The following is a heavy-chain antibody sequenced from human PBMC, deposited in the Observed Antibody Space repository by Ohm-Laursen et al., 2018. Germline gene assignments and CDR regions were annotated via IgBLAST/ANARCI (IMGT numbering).Heavy chain of an antibody. Sequence: GSLRLSCAASGFTFSSYSMNWVRQAPGKGLEWVSYISSSSTIYYADSVKGRFTISRDNAKNSLYLQMNSLRAEDTAVYYCARVGGGLLDYWGQGTLVTVSS. V-gene: IGHV3-48*04. D-gene: IGHD3-10*01. CDR3: ARVGGGLLDY. CDR1: GFTFSSYS. J-gene: IGHJ4*02. CDR2: ISSSSTI.